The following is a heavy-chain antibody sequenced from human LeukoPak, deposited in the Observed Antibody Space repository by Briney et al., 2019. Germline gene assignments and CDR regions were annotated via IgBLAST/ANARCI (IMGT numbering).Heavy chain of an antibody. CDR2: ISSSSSYI. Sequence: GGSLRLSCAASGFTFSSYSMNWVRQAPGKGLEWVSSISSSSSYIYYADSVKGRFTISRDNAKNMLYLQMNSLRAEDTAVYYCARRIYGSGNYDGYWGQGTLVTVSS. V-gene: IGHV3-21*04. CDR3: ARRIYGSGNYDGY. J-gene: IGHJ4*02. D-gene: IGHD3-10*01. CDR1: GFTFSSYS.